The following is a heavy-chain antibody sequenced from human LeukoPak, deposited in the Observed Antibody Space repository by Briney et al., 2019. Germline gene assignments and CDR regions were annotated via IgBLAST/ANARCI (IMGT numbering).Heavy chain of an antibody. D-gene: IGHD1-1*01. V-gene: IGHV1-3*01. CDR1: GYTFTSYA. CDR3: ARDLNWNYFDY. Sequence: ASVKVSCKASGYTFTSYAMHWVRQAPGQRLEWMGWINAGNGNTKYSQKFQGRVTVTRDTSASTAYMELSSLRSEDTAVYYCARDLNWNYFDYWGQGTLVTVSS. J-gene: IGHJ4*02. CDR2: INAGNGNT.